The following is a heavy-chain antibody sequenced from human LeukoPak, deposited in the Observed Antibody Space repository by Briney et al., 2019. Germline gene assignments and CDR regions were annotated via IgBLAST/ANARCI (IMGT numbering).Heavy chain of an antibody. CDR1: GYTFTSYY. V-gene: IGHV1-46*01. J-gene: IGHJ6*02. CDR3: ARVREYCSSTSCFLRAYYYYGMDV. Sequence: GASVKVSCKASGYTFTSYYLYWVRQAPGQGLEWMGVINPSGGSTTSAQKFQGRVTMTRDTSTSTVYMELRSLRSEDTAVYYCARVREYCSSTSCFLRAYYYYGMDVWGQGTTVTVSS. CDR2: INPSGGST. D-gene: IGHD2-2*01.